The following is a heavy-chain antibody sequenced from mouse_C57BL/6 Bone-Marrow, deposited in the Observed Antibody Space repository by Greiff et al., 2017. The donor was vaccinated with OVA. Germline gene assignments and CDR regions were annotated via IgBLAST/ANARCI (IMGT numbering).Heavy chain of an antibody. D-gene: IGHD4-1*01. Sequence: EVQGVESGGDLVKPGGSLKLSCAASGFTFSSYGMSWVRQTPDKRLEWVATISSGGSYTYYPDSVKGRFTISRDNAKNTLYLQMSSLKSEDTAMYYCARLGGYLDYWGQGTTLTVSS. CDR2: ISSGGSYT. CDR3: ARLGGYLDY. CDR1: GFTFSSYG. V-gene: IGHV5-6*01. J-gene: IGHJ2*01.